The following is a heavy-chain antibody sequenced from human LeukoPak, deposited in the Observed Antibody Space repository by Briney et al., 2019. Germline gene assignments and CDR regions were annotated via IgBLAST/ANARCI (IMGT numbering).Heavy chain of an antibody. J-gene: IGHJ6*03. CDR1: GFTFSSYE. CDR3: ARDHCQERDCNHYYYYMDV. CDR2: ISTGSSII. V-gene: IGHV3-48*01. Sequence: GGSLRHSCAASGFTFSSYEMNWVRQAPGKGLEWVSYISTGSSIINYADSVKGRFTISRDNAKNSLYLQMNSLRAEDTAVYYCARDHCQERDCNHYYYYMDVWGKGTTVTVSS. D-gene: IGHD2-21*02.